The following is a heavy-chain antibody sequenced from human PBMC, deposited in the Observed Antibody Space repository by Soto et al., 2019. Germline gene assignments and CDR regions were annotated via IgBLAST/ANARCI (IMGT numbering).Heavy chain of an antibody. J-gene: IGHJ4*02. CDR3: ARDPYYYENPNRVFRYYFDY. CDR2: IIPIFGTA. D-gene: IGHD3-22*01. CDR1: GGTFSSYA. V-gene: IGHV1-69*01. Sequence: QVQLVQSGAEVKKPGSSVKVSCKASGGTFSSYAISWVRQAPGQGLEWMGGIIPIFGTANYAQKFQGRVTITADESTSTAYMELSSLRSEDTDGYYCARDPYYYENPNRVFRYYFDYWGQGPLVTVSS.